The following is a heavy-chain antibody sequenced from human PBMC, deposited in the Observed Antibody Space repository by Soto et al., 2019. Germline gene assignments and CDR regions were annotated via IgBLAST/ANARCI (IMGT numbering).Heavy chain of an antibody. V-gene: IGHV1-69*13. J-gene: IGHJ3*02. CDR3: ARGLSYYDSSGYSDAFDI. CDR2: IIPVFGIE. CDR1: GGTFSSYG. D-gene: IGHD3-22*01. Sequence: ASVKVSCKASGGTFSSYGVSWVRQAPGQGLEWMGRIIPVFGIEHYAQKSQGRVTVTADESTSTAYMELSGLTSEDTAVYYCARGLSYYDSSGYSDAFDIWGQGTLVTVSS.